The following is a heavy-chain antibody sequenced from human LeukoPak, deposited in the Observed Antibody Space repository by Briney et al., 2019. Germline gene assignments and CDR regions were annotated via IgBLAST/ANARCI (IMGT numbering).Heavy chain of an antibody. CDR3: ARDGRRYYDFWSGYYTGDY. V-gene: IGHV1-18*01. CDR2: INPYNGNT. Sequence: ASVKVSCKTSGYTFTNYNINWVRQAPGQGLEWMGWINPYNGNTSYAQKLQGRVTMTTDTSTSTAYMELRSLRSDDTAVYYCARDGRRYYDFWSGYYTGDYWGQGTLVTVSS. J-gene: IGHJ4*02. CDR1: GYTFTNYN. D-gene: IGHD3-3*01.